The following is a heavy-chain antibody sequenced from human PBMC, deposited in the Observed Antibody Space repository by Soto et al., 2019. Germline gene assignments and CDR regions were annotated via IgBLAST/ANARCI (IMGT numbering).Heavy chain of an antibody. J-gene: IGHJ6*02. CDR2: IWYDGSNK. CDR1: GFTFSSYG. Sequence: QVQLVESGGGVVQPGRSLRLSCAASGFTFSSYGMHWVRQAPGKGLAGVAVIWYDGSNKYYADSVKGRFTISRDNSKNTLYLQMNSMSAEDTAVYYCARGSDIAVAGRLDLYYYSGMDVWGQGTTVTVSS. V-gene: IGHV3-33*01. CDR3: ARGSDIAVAGRLDLYYYSGMDV. D-gene: IGHD6-19*01.